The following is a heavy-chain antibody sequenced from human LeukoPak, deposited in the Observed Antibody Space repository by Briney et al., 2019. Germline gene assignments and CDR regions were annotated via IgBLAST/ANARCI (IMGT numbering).Heavy chain of an antibody. V-gene: IGHV1-69*13. CDR3: ASWYYYDSSGYYPPGFDP. D-gene: IGHD3-22*01. CDR2: IIPIFGTA. J-gene: IGHJ5*02. CDR1: GGTFSSYA. Sequence: ASVKVSCKASGGTFSSYAISWVRQAPGQGLEWMGGIIPIFGTASYAQKFQGRVTITADESTSTAYMELSSLRSEDTAVYYCASWYYYDSSGYYPPGFDPWGQGTLVTVSS.